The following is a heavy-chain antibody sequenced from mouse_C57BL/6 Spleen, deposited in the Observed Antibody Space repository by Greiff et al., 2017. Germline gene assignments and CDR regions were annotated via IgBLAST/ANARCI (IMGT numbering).Heavy chain of an antibody. J-gene: IGHJ2*01. CDR2: ISSGSSTI. CDR3: ARDYEGVFDY. V-gene: IGHV5-17*01. Sequence: EVKLVESGGGLVKPGGSLKLSCAASGFTFSDYGMHWVRQAPEKGLEWVAYISSGSSTIYYADTVKGRFTISRDNAKNTLCLQMTSLRSEDTAMYYCARDYEGVFDYWGQGTTLTVSS. D-gene: IGHD1-1*01. CDR1: GFTFSDYG.